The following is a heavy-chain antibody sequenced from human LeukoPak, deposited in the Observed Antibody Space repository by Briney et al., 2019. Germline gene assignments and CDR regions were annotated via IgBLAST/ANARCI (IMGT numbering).Heavy chain of an antibody. V-gene: IGHV4-59*01. CDR2: IYYSGST. D-gene: IGHD4-17*01. CDR1: GGAITGYY. Sequence: SETLSLTCTVSGGAITGYYWSWIRQPPGKGLEWIGYIYYSGSTNYNPSLKSRVTMSVDTSKKQFSLKLSSVTAADTAVYYCARQYGDYRYFQHWGQGTLVTVSS. J-gene: IGHJ1*01. CDR3: ARQYGDYRYFQH.